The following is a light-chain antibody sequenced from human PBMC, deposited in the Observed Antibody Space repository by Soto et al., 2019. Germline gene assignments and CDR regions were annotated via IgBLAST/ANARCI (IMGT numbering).Light chain of an antibody. CDR2: AAS. J-gene: IGKJ5*01. CDR3: QQYENLPT. V-gene: IGKV1-27*01. Sequence: IQMTQSPSSLSASVGDRVTITCRASQGISNHIAWYQQKPGKVPKLLICAASTLQSGVPSRFSGSGSGTDFTLTISSLQPEDVATYYCQQYENLPTFGQGTRLEIK. CDR1: QGISNH.